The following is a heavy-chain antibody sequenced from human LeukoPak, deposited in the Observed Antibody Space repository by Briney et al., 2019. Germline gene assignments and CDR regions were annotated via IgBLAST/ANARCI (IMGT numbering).Heavy chain of an antibody. V-gene: IGHV3-21*01. CDR1: GFTFNSYY. J-gene: IGHJ3*02. D-gene: IGHD4-23*01. CDR3: ARGVLGYGRNDAFDI. Sequence: GGSLRLSCAASGFTFNSYYTNWVRQAPGKGLEWVSSIHSSDSYINYADSVRGRFTISRDNAKSSLYLQMNSLRAEDTAVYYCARGVLGYGRNDAFDIWGQGTMVTVSS. CDR2: IHSSDSYI.